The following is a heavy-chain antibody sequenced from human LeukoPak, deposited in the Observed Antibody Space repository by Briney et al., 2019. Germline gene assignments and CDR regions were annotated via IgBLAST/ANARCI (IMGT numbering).Heavy chain of an antibody. J-gene: IGHJ5*02. CDR2: IIPIFGTA. CDR3: ARDNYAGANWFDP. V-gene: IGHV1-69*05. Sequence: SVKVSCKASGGTFSSYAISWVRQAPGQGLEWMGGIIPIFGTANYAQKFQGRVTITTDESTSTAYVELSSLRSEDTAVYYCARDNYAGANWFDPWGQGTLVTVSS. D-gene: IGHD1-7*01. CDR1: GGTFSSYA.